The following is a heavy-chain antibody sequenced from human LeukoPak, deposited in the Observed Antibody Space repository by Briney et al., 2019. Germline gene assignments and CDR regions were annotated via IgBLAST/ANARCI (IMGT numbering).Heavy chain of an antibody. Sequence: GGSLRLSCAASGFTFDDYGMSWVRHAPGKGLEWVSGINWNGGSTGYADSVKGRFTISRDNAKNSLYLQMNSLRAEDTALYYCASLYCSSTSCSGSDYWGQGTLVTVSS. CDR1: GFTFDDYG. V-gene: IGHV3-20*04. D-gene: IGHD2-2*01. J-gene: IGHJ4*02. CDR3: ASLYCSSTSCSGSDY. CDR2: INWNGGST.